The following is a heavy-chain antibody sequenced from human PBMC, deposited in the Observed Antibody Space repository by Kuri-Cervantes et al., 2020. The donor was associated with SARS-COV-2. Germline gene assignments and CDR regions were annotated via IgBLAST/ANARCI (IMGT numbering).Heavy chain of an antibody. CDR3: ARRDYDFWSGYAWFDP. V-gene: IGHV4-39*07. D-gene: IGHD3-3*01. CDR1: GGSISSGDYY. J-gene: IGHJ5*02. CDR2: INHSGST. Sequence: ESLKISCTVSGGSISSGDYYWSWIRQPPGKGLEWIGEINHSGSTNYNPSLKSRVTISVDTSKNQFSLKLSSVIAADTAVYYCARRDYDFWSGYAWFDPWGQGTLVTVSS.